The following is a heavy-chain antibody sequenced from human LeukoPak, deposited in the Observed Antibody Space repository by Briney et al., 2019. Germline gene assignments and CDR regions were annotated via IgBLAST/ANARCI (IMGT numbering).Heavy chain of an antibody. J-gene: IGHJ5*02. Sequence: SETLSLTCTVSGGSISSSSYYWGWIRQPPGKGLEWNGSIYHSGSTNYNPSLKSRVSISVDTSKNQFSLKLSSVTAADTAVYSCARGLQFFDPWGQGTLVTVSS. CDR2: IYHSGST. V-gene: IGHV4-39*07. D-gene: IGHD5-24*01. CDR3: ARGLQFFDP. CDR1: GGSISSSSYY.